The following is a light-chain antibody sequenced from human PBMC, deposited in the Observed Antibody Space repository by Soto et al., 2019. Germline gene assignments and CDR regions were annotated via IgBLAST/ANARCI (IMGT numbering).Light chain of an antibody. V-gene: IGKV1-5*03. CDR3: QQYNSYSFA. Sequence: DIQMTQSPSTLSASVGDRVTITCRASQSISSWLAWYQQKPGKAPKLLIYKASNLESGVSSRFSGSRSGTTFTLTISSLQPDDFATYYCQQYNSYSFAFGPGNKVDIK. CDR1: QSISSW. CDR2: KAS. J-gene: IGKJ3*01.